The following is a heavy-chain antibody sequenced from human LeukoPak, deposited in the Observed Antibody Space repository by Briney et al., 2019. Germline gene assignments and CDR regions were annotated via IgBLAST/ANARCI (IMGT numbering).Heavy chain of an antibody. CDR2: ISAYNGNT. V-gene: IGHV1-18*01. Sequence: ASVKVSCKASGYTFTSYGISWVRQAPGQGLEWMGWISAYNGNTNYAQKLQGGVTMTTDTSTSTAYMELRSLRSDDTAVYYCARVQYGPQKRLWAAFDIWGQGTMVTVSS. CDR3: ARVQYGPQKRLWAAFDI. J-gene: IGHJ3*02. CDR1: GYTFTSYG. D-gene: IGHD3-16*01.